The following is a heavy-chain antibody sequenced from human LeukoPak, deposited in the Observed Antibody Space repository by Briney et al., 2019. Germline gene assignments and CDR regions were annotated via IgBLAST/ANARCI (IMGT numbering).Heavy chain of an antibody. Sequence: GGSLRLSCSVSGMTSTNAWMTWVRQAPGKGLEWVARIKSKVRGGTSDYAAPVKGRFTISRDDSEKKLYLQMNNLKSEDTALYYRTTDPVGIYDADYWGQGTLVTVSS. D-gene: IGHD3-10*01. CDR3: TTDPVGIYDADY. V-gene: IGHV3-15*01. CDR1: GMTSTNAW. J-gene: IGHJ4*02. CDR2: IKSKVRGGTS.